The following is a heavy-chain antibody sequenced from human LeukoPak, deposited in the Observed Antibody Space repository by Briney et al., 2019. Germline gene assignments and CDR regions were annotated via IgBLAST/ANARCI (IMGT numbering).Heavy chain of an antibody. V-gene: IGHV4-59*01. Sequence: SETLSLTCTVSGGSISSYYWSWIRQPPGKGLEWIGYIYYSGSTNYNPSLKSRVTISVDTSKNQFSLKLSSVTAADTAVYYCARARIVGATEFDYWRQGTLVTVSS. CDR3: ARARIVGATEFDY. J-gene: IGHJ4*02. CDR2: IYYSGST. CDR1: GGSISSYY. D-gene: IGHD1-26*01.